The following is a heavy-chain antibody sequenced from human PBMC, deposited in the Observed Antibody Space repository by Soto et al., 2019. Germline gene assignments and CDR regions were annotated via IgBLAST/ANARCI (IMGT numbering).Heavy chain of an antibody. Sequence: CXAXGFTFSSSWMSXVRQAPENGLEWLANIKQDGSEKYYVDSVKGRFTISRDNAKNSMYLQMNSLRAEDTAVYYCARDPYYDFWSGYLGEVWGQGTTVTVSS. CDR1: GFTFSSSW. D-gene: IGHD3-3*01. V-gene: IGHV3-7*01. J-gene: IGHJ6*02. CDR3: ARDPYYDFWSGYLGEV. CDR2: IKQDGSEK.